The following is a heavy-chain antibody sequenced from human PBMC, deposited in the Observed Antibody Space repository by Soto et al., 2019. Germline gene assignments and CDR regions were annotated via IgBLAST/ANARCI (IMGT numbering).Heavy chain of an antibody. CDR1: GGSFSGYY. J-gene: IGHJ4*02. Sequence: SETLSLSCAVYGGSFSGYYWSWIRQPPGKGLEWIGEINHSGSTNYNPSLKSRVTISVDTSKNQFSLKLSSVTAADTAVYYWARDYYDSGGRPPSDYWGQVTLVSVS. CDR3: ARDYYDSGGRPPSDY. V-gene: IGHV4-34*01. D-gene: IGHD3-22*01. CDR2: INHSGST.